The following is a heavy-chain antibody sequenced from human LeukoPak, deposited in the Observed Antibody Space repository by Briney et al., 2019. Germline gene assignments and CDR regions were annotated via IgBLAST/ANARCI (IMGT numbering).Heavy chain of an antibody. CDR2: ISWNSGGI. V-gene: IGHV3-9*01. Sequence: GGSLRLSCAASGFTFDDYAMHWVRQAPGEGLEWVSGISWNSGGIGYADAVKGRFTISGDNAKKSLYLQMNSLRPEDTALYYCAKDFYRAVAGSIEFWGQGILVTVSS. CDR3: AKDFYRAVAGSIEF. J-gene: IGHJ4*02. D-gene: IGHD6-19*01. CDR1: GFTFDDYA.